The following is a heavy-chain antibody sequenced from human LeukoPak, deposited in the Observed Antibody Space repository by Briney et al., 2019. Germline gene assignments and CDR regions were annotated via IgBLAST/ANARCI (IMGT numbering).Heavy chain of an antibody. V-gene: IGHV3-7*01. J-gene: IGHJ6*03. CDR3: SSGSHMDV. D-gene: IGHD3-22*01. CDR2: IKEDGNEK. CDR1: VLTFGSYW. Sequence: GGSLRLSCAASVLTFGSYWMTWVRQAPGKGLEWVANIKEDGNEKHYVDSVKGRFTVARDNAKNSLFLQMNSLRAEDAAIYYCSSGSHMDVWGKGTTVSVSS.